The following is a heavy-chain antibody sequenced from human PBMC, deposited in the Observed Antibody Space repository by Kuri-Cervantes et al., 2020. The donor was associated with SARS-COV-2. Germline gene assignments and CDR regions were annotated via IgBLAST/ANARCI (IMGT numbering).Heavy chain of an antibody. J-gene: IGHJ4*02. D-gene: IGHD4-11*01. Sequence: SETLSLTCTVSYDSMTSFYWSWIRQSPGRGLEWIGYIYYTGKSNYNPSLESRVSMSLAASESRFFLTLTSVTAADTAMYYCASGNDFSLDYWGQGILVTVSS. V-gene: IGHV4-59*01. CDR1: YDSMTSFY. CDR3: ASGNDFSLDY. CDR2: IYYTGKS.